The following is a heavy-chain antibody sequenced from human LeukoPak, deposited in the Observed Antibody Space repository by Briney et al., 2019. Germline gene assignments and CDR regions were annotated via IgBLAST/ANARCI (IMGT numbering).Heavy chain of an antibody. CDR3: ARRVYSSGWYDW. CDR2: IYYSGST. Sequence: PSETLSLTCTVSGGSISSSSYYWGWIRQPPGKGLEWIGSIYYSGSTNYNPSLKSRVTISVDTSKNQFSLKLSSVTAADTAVYYCARRVYSSGWYDWWGQGTLVTVSS. CDR1: GGSISSSSYY. D-gene: IGHD6-19*01. J-gene: IGHJ5*01. V-gene: IGHV4-39*07.